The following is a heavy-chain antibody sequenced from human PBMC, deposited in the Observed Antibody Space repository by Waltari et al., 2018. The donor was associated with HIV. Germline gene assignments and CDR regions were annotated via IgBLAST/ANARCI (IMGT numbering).Heavy chain of an antibody. Sequence: QVQLQESGPGLVKPSQTLSLTFTVSGGSISSGDYYWSWIRQPPGKGLEWIGYIYYSGSTYYNPSLKSRVTISVDTSKNQFSLKLSSVTAADTAVYYCKGSVGTMVRGVTMDVWGQGTTVTVSS. D-gene: IGHD3-10*01. CDR2: IYYSGST. J-gene: IGHJ6*02. V-gene: IGHV4-30-4*01. CDR1: GGSISSGDYY. CDR3: KGSVGTMVRGVTMDV.